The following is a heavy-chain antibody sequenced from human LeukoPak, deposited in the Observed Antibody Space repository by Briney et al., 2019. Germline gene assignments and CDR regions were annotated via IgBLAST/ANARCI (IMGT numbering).Heavy chain of an antibody. CDR1: GYTFINYY. V-gene: IGHV1-46*01. Sequence: ASVKVSCKASGYTFINYYMHWVRQAPGQGLEWMGIVNPNDGSTSYAQKFQGRVTMTRETSTSTVYMELNSLRSEDTAVYYCAKHFYGDYVGPTPTPFDYWGQGTLVTVSS. D-gene: IGHD4-17*01. CDR3: AKHFYGDYVGPTPTPFDY. CDR2: VNPNDGST. J-gene: IGHJ4*02.